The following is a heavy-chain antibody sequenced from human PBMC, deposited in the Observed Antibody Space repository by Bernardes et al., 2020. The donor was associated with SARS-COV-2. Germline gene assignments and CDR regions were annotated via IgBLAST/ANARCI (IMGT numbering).Heavy chain of an antibody. CDR3: ATDQAVAGIYYYGMDV. Sequence: ASVKVSCKVSGYTLTELSMHWVRQAPGKGLEWMGGFDPEDGETIYAQKFQGRVIMTEDTSTDTAYMELSSLRSEDTAVYYCATDQAVAGIYYYGMDVWGQGTTVTVSS. CDR2: FDPEDGET. J-gene: IGHJ6*02. V-gene: IGHV1-24*01. CDR1: GYTLTELS. D-gene: IGHD6-19*01.